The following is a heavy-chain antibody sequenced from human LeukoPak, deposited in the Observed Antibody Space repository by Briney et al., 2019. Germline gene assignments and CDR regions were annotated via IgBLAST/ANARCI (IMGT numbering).Heavy chain of an antibody. CDR2: ISGYNGNT. CDR1: GYTFISYG. J-gene: IGHJ4*02. V-gene: IGHV1-18*01. D-gene: IGHD6-19*01. Sequence: ASVKVSCKASGYTFISYGISWVRQAPGQELEWMGWISGYNGNTNYAQKLQGRVTMTTDTSTSTAYMELRSLRSDDTAVYYCAREGSSGWYDYWGQGTLVTVSS. CDR3: AREGSSGWYDY.